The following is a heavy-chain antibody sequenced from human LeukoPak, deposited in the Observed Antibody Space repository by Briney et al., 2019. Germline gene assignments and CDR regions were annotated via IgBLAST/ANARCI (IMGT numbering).Heavy chain of an antibody. CDR3: AVVTAIVDDY. CDR2: ISGSGGST. J-gene: IGHJ4*02. V-gene: IGHV3-23*01. Sequence: GGSLRLSCAASGVTFSSYDMSWVRQAPGRGLEWVSAISGSGGSTYYADSVKGRFTISRDNSKNTLYLQMNSLRAEDTAVYYCAVVTAIVDDYWGQGTLVTVSS. CDR1: GVTFSSYD. D-gene: IGHD2-21*02.